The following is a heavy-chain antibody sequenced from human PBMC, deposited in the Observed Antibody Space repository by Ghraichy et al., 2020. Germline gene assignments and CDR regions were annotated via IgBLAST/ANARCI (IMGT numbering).Heavy chain of an antibody. Sequence: SGPTLAKPTQTLTLTCTFSGFSLSTSGMCVSWIRQPPGKSLEWLARIDRDDDKYYSTSLKTRLTISKDTSKNQVVLTMTNMDPVDTATYYCARISSDTATVIVWGQGTLVTVSS. CDR2: IDRDDDK. CDR1: GFSLSTSGMC. J-gene: IGHJ4*02. CDR3: ARISSDTATVIV. V-gene: IGHV2-70*11. D-gene: IGHD5-18*01.